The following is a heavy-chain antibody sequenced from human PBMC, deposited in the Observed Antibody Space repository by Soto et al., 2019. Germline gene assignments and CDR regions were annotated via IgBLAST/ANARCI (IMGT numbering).Heavy chain of an antibody. CDR3: ARRTSGYDASYFDY. D-gene: IGHD5-12*01. Sequence: SETLSLTCTVSGGSISSYYWSWVRQPPGKGLEWIGYIYCSGSTNYNPSLKSRVTISVDTSKNQFSLKLSSVTAADTAVYYCARRTSGYDASYFDYWGQGTLVTVSS. CDR2: IYCSGST. CDR1: GGSISSYY. J-gene: IGHJ4*02. V-gene: IGHV4-59*08.